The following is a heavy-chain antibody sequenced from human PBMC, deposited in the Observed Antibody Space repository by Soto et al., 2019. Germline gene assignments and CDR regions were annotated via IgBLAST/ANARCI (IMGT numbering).Heavy chain of an antibody. V-gene: IGHV1-69*13. CDR3: ARTGKRGSYDC. CDR1: GGTFSSYA. Sequence: SVKVSCKASGGTFSSYAISWVRQAPGQGLEWMGGIIPIFGTANYAQKFQGRVTITADESTSTAYMELSSLSSEDTASYYCARTGKRGSYDCWGQGTLVTVSS. D-gene: IGHD2-8*02. CDR2: IIPIFGTA. J-gene: IGHJ4*02.